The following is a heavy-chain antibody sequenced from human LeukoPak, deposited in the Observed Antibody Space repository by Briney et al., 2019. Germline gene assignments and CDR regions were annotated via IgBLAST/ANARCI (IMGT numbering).Heavy chain of an antibody. CDR1: GGSIGSNSYY. Sequence: SETLSLTCTVSGGSIGSNSYYWGWIRQPPGKGLEWIGSIYYSGNTYYNPSLKSRVTISVDTSKNQFSLKLSSVTAADTAVYYCARPRQGDYYFDYWGQGTLVTVSS. D-gene: IGHD2-21*02. CDR2: IYYSGNT. CDR3: ARPRQGDYYFDY. J-gene: IGHJ4*02. V-gene: IGHV4-39*01.